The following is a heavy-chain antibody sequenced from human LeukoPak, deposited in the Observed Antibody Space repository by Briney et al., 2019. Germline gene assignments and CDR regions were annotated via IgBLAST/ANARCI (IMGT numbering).Heavy chain of an antibody. CDR3: ASNYYDSSGSDGAFDI. J-gene: IGHJ3*02. CDR2: ISSSGSTI. D-gene: IGHD3-22*01. V-gene: IGHV3-11*01. Sequence: PGGSLRLSCAASGFTFSDYYMSWIRQAPGKGLEWVSYISSSGSTIYYADSVKGRFTISRDNAKNSLYLQMNSLRAEDTAVYYCASNYYDSSGSDGAFDIWGQGTMVTVSS. CDR1: GFTFSDYY.